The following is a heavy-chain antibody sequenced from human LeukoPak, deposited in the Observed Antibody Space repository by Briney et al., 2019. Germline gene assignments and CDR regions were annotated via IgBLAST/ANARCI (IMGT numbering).Heavy chain of an antibody. J-gene: IGHJ4*02. Sequence: GGSLRLSRAASGFTFSNYIMHWVRQAPGKGLDWVAVIIENGSNQYYADSVKGRFTISRDNSKNTLFLQMNSLRGEDTAMYYCARVQGGGYRTADYWGQGTLVTVSS. CDR1: GFTFSNYI. CDR2: IIENGSNQ. CDR3: ARVQGGGYRTADY. D-gene: IGHD6-19*01. V-gene: IGHV3-30*04.